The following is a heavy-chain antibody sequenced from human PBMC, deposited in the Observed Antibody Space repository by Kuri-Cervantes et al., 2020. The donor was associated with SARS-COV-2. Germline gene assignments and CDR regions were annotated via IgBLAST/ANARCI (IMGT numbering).Heavy chain of an antibody. CDR1: GFTFSSYA. CDR2: ISYDGSNK. CDR3: ARDNLDYGDLGYYFDY. J-gene: IGHJ4*02. Sequence: GESLKISCAASGFTFSSYAMHWVRQAPGKGLEWVAVISYDGSNKYYADSVKGRFTISRDNSKNTLYLQMNSLRAEDTAVYYCARDNLDYGDLGYYFDYWGQGPLVPVSS. V-gene: IGHV3-30*04. D-gene: IGHD4-17*01.